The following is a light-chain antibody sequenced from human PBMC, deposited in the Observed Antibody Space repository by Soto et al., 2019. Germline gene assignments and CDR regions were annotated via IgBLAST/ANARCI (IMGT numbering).Light chain of an antibody. CDR2: AAS. CDR3: QQGYSTPWT. CDR1: QSLLHSNGYNY. J-gene: IGKJ1*01. V-gene: IGKV2-28*01. Sequence: DIVMTQAPLSLPVTPGEPASISCRSSQSLLHSNGYNYLDWYLQKPGKAPNLLIYAASNLQSGAPSRFSGSGSGTDFTLTINSLQPEDFATYYCQQGYSTPWTFGQGTKVDIK.